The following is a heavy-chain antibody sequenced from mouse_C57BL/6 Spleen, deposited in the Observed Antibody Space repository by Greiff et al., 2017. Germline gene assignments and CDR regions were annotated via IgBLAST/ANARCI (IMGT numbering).Heavy chain of an antibody. Sequence: EVKLMESGAELVKPGASVKLSCTVSGFNIKDSYMHWVKQRTEQGLEWIGRIDPEDGETKYAPKVQGKATITADTSSNTAYLQLSSLTSEDTAAYYCARDGSYGGAMDYWGQGTSVTVSS. J-gene: IGHJ4*01. CDR1: GFNIKDSY. CDR3: ARDGSYGGAMDY. D-gene: IGHD1-1*02. V-gene: IGHV14-2*01. CDR2: IDPEDGET.